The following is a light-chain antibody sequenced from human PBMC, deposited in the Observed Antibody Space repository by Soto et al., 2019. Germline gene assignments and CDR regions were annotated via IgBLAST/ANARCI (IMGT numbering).Light chain of an antibody. V-gene: IGLV3-21*02. CDR3: QVWDGTTDNLYV. Sequence: SYELTQPPSLSMAPGQTARVTCGGNNIGVKSVHWYQQRPGQAPVLVVYDNNDRPSGIPERFSGSNSGNPATLTISRVEAGDEADYYCQVWDGTTDNLYVFGTGTKVTVL. CDR1: NIGVKS. CDR2: DNN. J-gene: IGLJ1*01.